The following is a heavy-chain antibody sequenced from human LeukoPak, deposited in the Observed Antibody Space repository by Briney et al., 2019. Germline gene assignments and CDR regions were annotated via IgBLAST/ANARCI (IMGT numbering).Heavy chain of an antibody. J-gene: IGHJ4*02. CDR3: ARRSRTGFFDY. D-gene: IGHD3-10*01. CDR1: GGSFSSNSYY. V-gene: IGHV4-39*01. Sequence: SETLSLTCTVSGGSFSSNSYYWGWIRQPPGKGLEWIGSFYYSGSTYYNPSLKSRVTISVDTSKNQFSLKVSSVTAADTAVYYCARRSRTGFFDYWGQGTLVTVSS. CDR2: FYYSGST.